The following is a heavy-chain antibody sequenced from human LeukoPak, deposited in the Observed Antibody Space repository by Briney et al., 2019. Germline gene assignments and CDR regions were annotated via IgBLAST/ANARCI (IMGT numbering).Heavy chain of an antibody. CDR2: IYYSGST. J-gene: IGHJ4*02. D-gene: IGHD4-17*01. Sequence: SETLSVTCTVSGVSISSSSYYWGWIRQPPGKGLEWIGSIYYSGSTYYNPSLKSRVTISVDTSKNQFSLKLSSVTAADTAVYYCARGNTVTPFDYWGQGTLVTVSS. CDR3: ARGNTVTPFDY. CDR1: GVSISSSSYY. V-gene: IGHV4-39*07.